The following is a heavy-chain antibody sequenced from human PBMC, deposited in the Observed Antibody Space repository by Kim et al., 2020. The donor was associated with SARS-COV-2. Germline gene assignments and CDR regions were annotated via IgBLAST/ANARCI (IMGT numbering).Heavy chain of an antibody. CDR3: ARRAVKVLAAAGVYWYFDL. J-gene: IGHJ2*01. CDR2: IYYSGST. CDR1: GGSISSYY. V-gene: IGHV4-59*01. D-gene: IGHD6-13*01. Sequence: SETLSLTCTVSGGSISSYYWSWIRQPPGKGPEWIGYIYYSGSTNYNPSLKSRVTISVDTSKNQFSLKLSSVTAADTAVYYCARRAVKVLAAAGVYWYFDLWGRGTLVTVSS.